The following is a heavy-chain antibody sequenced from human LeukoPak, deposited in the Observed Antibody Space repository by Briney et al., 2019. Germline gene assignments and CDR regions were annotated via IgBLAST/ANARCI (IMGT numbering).Heavy chain of an antibody. Sequence: PSETLSLTCIVSLGSITPYYWSWIRQSPGKGLEWIGYVYYSGSTKYNPSLKSRVIISVDTSKNQFSLNLSSVTAADTAVYYCARFVSRGSSWTFDYWGQGTLVTVSS. D-gene: IGHD6-13*01. CDR1: LGSITPYY. CDR2: VYYSGST. CDR3: ARFVSRGSSWTFDY. J-gene: IGHJ4*02. V-gene: IGHV4-59*01.